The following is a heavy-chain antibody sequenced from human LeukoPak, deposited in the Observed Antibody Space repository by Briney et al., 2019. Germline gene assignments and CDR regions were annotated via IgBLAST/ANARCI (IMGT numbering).Heavy chain of an antibody. CDR2: ISDGGDST. Sequence: GGSLTLSCAASGFSLSTYAMSWVRQTPGMRLEWVSSISDGGDSTHYADSVEGRFTISRDNSKNTLYLQMHSLRAEDTALYYCVKFFLPYLAGGTGSRWGQGTLVTVSS. V-gene: IGHV3-23*01. J-gene: IGHJ4*02. D-gene: IGHD3-10*01. CDR1: GFSLSTYA. CDR3: VKFFLPYLAGGTGSR.